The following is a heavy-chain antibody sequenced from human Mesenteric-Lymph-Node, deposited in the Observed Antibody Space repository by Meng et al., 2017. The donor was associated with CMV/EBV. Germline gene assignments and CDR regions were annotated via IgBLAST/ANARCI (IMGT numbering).Heavy chain of an antibody. D-gene: IGHD2-2*01. Sequence: SETLSLTCTVSGGSINNYYWSWIRQPPEEGLEWIGYIHYSGRTDYNPSLNSRVTISVDTSKNQFSLKLSSVTAADTAVYYCARVSCSSTSCYGDYYYYGMDVWGQGTTVTVSS. CDR2: IHYSGRT. CDR3: ARVSCSSTSCYGDYYYYGMDV. CDR1: GGSINNYY. J-gene: IGHJ6*02. V-gene: IGHV4-59*01.